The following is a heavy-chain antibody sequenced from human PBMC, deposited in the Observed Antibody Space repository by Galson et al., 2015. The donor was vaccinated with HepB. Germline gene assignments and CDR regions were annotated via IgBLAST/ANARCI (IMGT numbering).Heavy chain of an antibody. J-gene: IGHJ4*02. CDR1: GYSFTTNG. Sequence: SVKVSCKASGYSFTTNGISWVRQAPGQGLEGMGWISANNGQTNYAQKYQNRVPLTRDTATRTVHMALRSLRSDDTAVYYCARDHRWYFDYWGQGSLVTLSS. D-gene: IGHD2-15*01. CDR3: ARDHRWYFDY. CDR2: ISANNGQT. V-gene: IGHV1-18*04.